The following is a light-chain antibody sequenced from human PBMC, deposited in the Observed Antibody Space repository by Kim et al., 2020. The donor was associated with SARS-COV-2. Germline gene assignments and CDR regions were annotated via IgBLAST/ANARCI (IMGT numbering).Light chain of an antibody. Sequence: GQAITISCTGTSSDVGNYNYVSWYQQHPDKAPQLMIYDVNKRPSGVSNRFSGSKSGNAASLTISGLQAEDEADYYCSSYTSSTTWVFGGGTKVTVL. CDR3: SSYTSSTTWV. V-gene: IGLV2-14*03. CDR1: SSDVGNYNY. J-gene: IGLJ3*02. CDR2: DVN.